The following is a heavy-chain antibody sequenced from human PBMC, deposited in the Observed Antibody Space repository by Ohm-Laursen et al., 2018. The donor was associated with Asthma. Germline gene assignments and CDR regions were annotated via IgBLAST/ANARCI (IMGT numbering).Heavy chain of an antibody. Sequence: SDTLSLTCTVSGGSISSYYWSWIRQPPGKGLEWIGYIYYSGSTNYNPSLKSQVTISVDTSKNQFSLKLSSVTAADTAVYYCARDPGAGDSSGYREYYYYGMDVWGQGTTVTVSS. V-gene: IGHV4-59*01. D-gene: IGHD3-22*01. CDR2: IYYSGST. CDR3: ARDPGAGDSSGYREYYYYGMDV. CDR1: GGSISSYY. J-gene: IGHJ6*02.